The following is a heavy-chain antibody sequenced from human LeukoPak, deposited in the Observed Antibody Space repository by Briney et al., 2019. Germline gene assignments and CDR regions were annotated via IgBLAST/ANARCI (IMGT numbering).Heavy chain of an antibody. V-gene: IGHV3-21*01. CDR2: ISSSSSYI. J-gene: IGHJ4*02. CDR3: ARVLRLVRGVIDY. CDR1: GFTFSSYS. D-gene: IGHD3-10*01. Sequence: PGGSLRLSCAASGFTFSSYSMDWVRQAPGKGLDWVSSISSSSSYIYYADSVKGRFTISRDNAKNSLYLQLNSLRAEDTAVYYCARVLRLVRGVIDYWGQGTLVTVSS.